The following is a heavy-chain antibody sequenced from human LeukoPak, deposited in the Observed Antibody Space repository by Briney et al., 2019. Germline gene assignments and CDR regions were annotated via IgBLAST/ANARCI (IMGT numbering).Heavy chain of an antibody. CDR3: ARGSRFLDY. J-gene: IGHJ4*02. CDR1: GYTFTSDY. V-gene: IGHV1-46*01. CDR2: INPSVGRT. D-gene: IGHD3-3*01. Sequence: GASVKVSCKASGYTFTSDYIHWVRQAPGQGLEWLGIINPSVGRTTYGQNFQGRVTMTRDTSTRTVYMELSSLRSEGTALYYWARGSRFLDYWGQGTLVTVSS.